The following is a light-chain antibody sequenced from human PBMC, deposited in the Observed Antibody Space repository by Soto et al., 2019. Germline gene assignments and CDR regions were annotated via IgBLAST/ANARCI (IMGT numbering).Light chain of an antibody. V-gene: IGLV2-23*01. CDR3: CSYAGSKTYVL. J-gene: IGLJ2*01. CDR2: EGT. Sequence: QSALTQPASVSGSPGQSITISCTGTSSDVGSYDLVSWYQHHPGSAPKLMIYEGTERPSGISNRFSGSKSGNTASLTISGLQAEEDADYHCCSYAGSKTYVLFGGGTKVTVL. CDR1: SSDVGSYDL.